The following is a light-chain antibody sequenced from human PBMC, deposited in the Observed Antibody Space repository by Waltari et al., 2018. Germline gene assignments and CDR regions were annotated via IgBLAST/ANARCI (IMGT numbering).Light chain of an antibody. CDR1: QDISNY. V-gene: IGKV1-33*01. CDR2: HAY. CDR3: QQYDNLPLT. Sequence: DIQMTQSPSSLSASVGDRVTITCQASQDISNYLNWYQQKLGKAPKLLIYHAYNLEAGVPSRFSGSGSGTDFTFTINSLQPEDIATYYCQQYDNLPLTFGGGTKVENK. J-gene: IGKJ4*01.